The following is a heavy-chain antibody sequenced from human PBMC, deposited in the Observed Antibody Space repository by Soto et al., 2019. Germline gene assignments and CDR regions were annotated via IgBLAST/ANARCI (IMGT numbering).Heavy chain of an antibody. CDR1: GYTFTGYY. CDR2: INPNSGGT. Sequence: ASVKVSCKASGYTFTGYYMHWVRQAPGQGLEWMGWINPNSGGTNYAQKFQGWVTMTRDTSISTAYMELSRLRSDDTAVYYCAREGSGSSAVYDAFDSWGEGTMVTV. CDR3: AREGSGSSAVYDAFDS. D-gene: IGHD3-10*01. J-gene: IGHJ3*02. V-gene: IGHV1-2*04.